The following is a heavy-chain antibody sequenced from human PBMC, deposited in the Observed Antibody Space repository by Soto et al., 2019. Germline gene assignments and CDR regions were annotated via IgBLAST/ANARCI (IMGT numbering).Heavy chain of an antibody. CDR3: AIELRFLEWLSAPYYYYGMDV. Sequence: EVQLLESGGGLVQPGGSLRPSCAASGFTFSSYAMSWVRQAPGKGLEWVSAISGSGGSTYYADSVKGRFTISRDNSKKTLYLQMNSLRAEDTAVYYCAIELRFLEWLSAPYYYYGMDVWGQGTTVTVSS. J-gene: IGHJ6*02. D-gene: IGHD3-3*01. V-gene: IGHV3-23*01. CDR2: ISGSGGST. CDR1: GFTFSSYA.